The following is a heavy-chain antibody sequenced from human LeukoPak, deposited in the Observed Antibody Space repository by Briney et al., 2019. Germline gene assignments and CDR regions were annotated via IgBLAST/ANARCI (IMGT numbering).Heavy chain of an antibody. Sequence: PSETLSLTCTVSGGSISNNYWNWIRQPPGKGLEWIGYIYFGGTTSHNPSLKSRISISVDTSKNQFSLRLSSVTAADTAVYYCASGSNWGQGILVTVSS. CDR2: IYFGGTT. V-gene: IGHV4-59*01. CDR3: ASGSN. CDR1: GGSISNNY. J-gene: IGHJ4*02. D-gene: IGHD1-26*01.